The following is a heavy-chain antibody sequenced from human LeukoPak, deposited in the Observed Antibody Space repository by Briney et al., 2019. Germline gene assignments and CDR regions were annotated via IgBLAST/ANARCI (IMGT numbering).Heavy chain of an antibody. CDR3: AKPDSDAYYYYYYMDV. CDR2: ISGSGGST. J-gene: IGHJ6*03. Sequence: GGSLRLSCAASGFTFSSYAMSWVRQAPGKGLEWVSAISGSGGSTYYADSVKGRFTISRDNSKNTLYLQMNSLRAEDTAVCYCAKPDSDAYYYYYYMDVWGKGTTVTVSS. D-gene: IGHD2-15*01. V-gene: IGHV3-23*01. CDR1: GFTFSSYA.